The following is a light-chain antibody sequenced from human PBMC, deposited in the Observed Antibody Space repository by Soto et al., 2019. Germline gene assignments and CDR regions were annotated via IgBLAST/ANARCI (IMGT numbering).Light chain of an antibody. Sequence: QSVLTQPPSVSGSPGQSLTVSCTGTSSDIGASNFVSWYQHLPGRAPKVIIFEATNRPSGVSNSFTGSNSDINTSLSICGLHADDESEYFCISYKADDTFLFGTASKVTVL. CDR1: SSDIGASNF. V-gene: IGLV2-14*01. CDR3: ISYKADDTFL. J-gene: IGLJ1*01. CDR2: EAT.